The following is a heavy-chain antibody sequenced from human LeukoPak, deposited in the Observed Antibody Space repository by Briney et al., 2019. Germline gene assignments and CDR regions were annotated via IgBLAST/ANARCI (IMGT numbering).Heavy chain of an antibody. CDR3: AKDSARVVVLEYFDY. D-gene: IGHD2-15*01. V-gene: IGHV3-23*01. CDR2: ISYSGSST. Sequence: GGSLRLSCAASGFSFSDYAMSWVRRAPGKGLEWVSTISYSGSSTYYADAVKGRFTISRDNSRNTVYLQMNSVRAEDTAIYYCAKDSARVVVLEYFDYWGQGTLVTVSS. J-gene: IGHJ4*02. CDR1: GFSFSDYA.